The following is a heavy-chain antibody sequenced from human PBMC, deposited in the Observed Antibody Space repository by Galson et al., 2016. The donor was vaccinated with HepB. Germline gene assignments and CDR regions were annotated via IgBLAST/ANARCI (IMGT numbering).Heavy chain of an antibody. CDR1: GYTFTTYA. V-gene: IGHV1-18*04. D-gene: IGHD6-19*01. CDR3: ARRYSSGWYVYFDY. CDR2: INPYNGNI. Sequence: SVKVSCKASGYTFTTYAITWVRQAPGQGLEWMGWINPYNGNIKYAQKVQGRVTMTTDTSTSTAYMALRSLRFDDTAVYYCARRYSSGWYVYFDYWGQGTLVTVSS. J-gene: IGHJ4*02.